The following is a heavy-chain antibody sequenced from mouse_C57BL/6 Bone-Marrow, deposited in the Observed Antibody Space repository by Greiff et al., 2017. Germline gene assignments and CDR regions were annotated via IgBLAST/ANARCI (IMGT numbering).Heavy chain of an antibody. V-gene: IGHV1-82*01. J-gene: IGHJ2*01. CDR3: ARWGWDGYFDY. Sequence: QVQLQQSGPELVKPGASVKISCKASGYAFSSSWMNWVKQRPGKGLEWIGRIYPGDGDTNYNGKFKGKATLTADKSTSTAYLQLSSLTSEDSAVYFCARWGWDGYFDYWGQGTTLTVSS. D-gene: IGHD4-1*01. CDR1: GYAFSSSW. CDR2: IYPGDGDT.